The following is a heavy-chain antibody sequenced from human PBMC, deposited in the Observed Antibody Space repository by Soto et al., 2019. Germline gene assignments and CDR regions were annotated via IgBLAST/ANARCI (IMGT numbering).Heavy chain of an antibody. CDR1: GFTFSTNYG. D-gene: IGHD1-26*01. Sequence: EVQLLESGGALVQPGGSQRLSCVGSGFTFSTNYGLAWVRQARGKGLEWVSSISGSGDGIAYADSVKGRFTISTDSSKNTLYLQMNNLTADDTAVYFCAKTCRGSCPFDYWGQGTLVTVSS. V-gene: IGHV3-23*01. CDR2: ISGSGDGI. J-gene: IGHJ4*02. CDR3: AKTCRGSCPFDY.